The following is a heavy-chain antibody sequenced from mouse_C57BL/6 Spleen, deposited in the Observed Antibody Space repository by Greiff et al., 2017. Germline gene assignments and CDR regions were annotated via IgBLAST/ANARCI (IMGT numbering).Heavy chain of an antibody. CDR2: ISSGSSTI. CDR3: GVYGYHYAMDY. Sequence: EVKVVESGGGLVKPGGSLKLSCAASGFTFSDYGMHWVRQAPEKGLEWVAYISSGSSTIYYADTVKGRFTISRDNAKNTLFLQMTSLRSEDTAMYYCGVYGYHYAMDYWGQGTSVTVSS. CDR1: GFTFSDYG. D-gene: IGHD2-2*01. V-gene: IGHV5-17*01. J-gene: IGHJ4*01.